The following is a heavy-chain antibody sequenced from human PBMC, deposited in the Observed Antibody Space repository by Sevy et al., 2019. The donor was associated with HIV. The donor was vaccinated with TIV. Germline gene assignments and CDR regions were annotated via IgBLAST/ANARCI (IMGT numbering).Heavy chain of an antibody. Sequence: ASVKVSCRASGYTFTSYDIHWVRQTTGQWLEWMGWMSPNSGNTGYAQKFQGRVTMTRDTSKGTAYMELSSLRSDDTAVYYCVRILSTSYYNYHALDVWGQGTTVTVSS. CDR1: GYTFTSYD. V-gene: IGHV1-8*01. CDR3: VRILSTSYYNYHALDV. D-gene: IGHD2-2*01. J-gene: IGHJ6*02. CDR2: MSPNSGNT.